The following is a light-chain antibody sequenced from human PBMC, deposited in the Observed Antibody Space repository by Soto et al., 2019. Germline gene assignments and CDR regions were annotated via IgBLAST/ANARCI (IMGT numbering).Light chain of an antibody. V-gene: IGLV2-14*01. CDR3: SSYSSSSTV. CDR1: SSDVGSYNY. Sequence: QSALTQPASVSGSPGQSITISCTGTSSDVGSYNYVSWYQQHPGKAPKLMIYEVSTRPSGVSSRFSGSKSGNTASLTISGLQAEDEADYYCSSYSSSSTVFGTGTKVTVL. J-gene: IGLJ1*01. CDR2: EVS.